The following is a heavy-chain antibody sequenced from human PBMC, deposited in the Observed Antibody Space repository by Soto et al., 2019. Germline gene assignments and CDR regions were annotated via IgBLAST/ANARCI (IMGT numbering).Heavy chain of an antibody. Sequence: PSETLSLTCAVYGGSFSGYYWSWIRQPPGKELEWSGEINHSGSTNYNPSLKSRVTISVDTSKNQFSLKLSSVTAADTAVYYCARVSSSNFFTPYYYYYYGMDVWGQGTTVTVSS. CDR2: INHSGST. CDR1: GGSFSGYY. J-gene: IGHJ6*02. V-gene: IGHV4-34*01. D-gene: IGHD6-13*01. CDR3: ARVSSSNFFTPYYYYYYGMDV.